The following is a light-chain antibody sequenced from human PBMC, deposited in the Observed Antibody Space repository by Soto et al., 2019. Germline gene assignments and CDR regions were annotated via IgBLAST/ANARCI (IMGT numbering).Light chain of an antibody. V-gene: IGLV1-44*01. CDR2: SND. J-gene: IGLJ2*01. CDR1: RSNIGSNT. Sequence: QSVVTQPPSASGTPGQRVTISCSGSRSNIGSNTVTWYQQLPGTAPKLLIHSNDQRPSGVPDRFSGSKSSTSASLAISGLQSEDEADYYCATWDDSLHGVVFGGGTKLTVL. CDR3: ATWDDSLHGVV.